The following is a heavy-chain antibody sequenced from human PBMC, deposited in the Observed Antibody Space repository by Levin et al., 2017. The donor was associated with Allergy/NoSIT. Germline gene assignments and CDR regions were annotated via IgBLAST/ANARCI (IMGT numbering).Heavy chain of an antibody. CDR2: IYYSGST. CDR1: AGSIRNYY. Sequence: SQTLSLTCTVSAGSIRNYYWTWIRQPPGKGLEWIGYIYYSGSTNYNPSLKSRVTISVDTSKNQFSLKLSSVTAADTAVYYCARARTYYYGSGSYYNDYWGQGTLVTVSS. D-gene: IGHD3-10*01. V-gene: IGHV4-59*01. J-gene: IGHJ4*02. CDR3: ARARTYYYGSGSYYNDY.